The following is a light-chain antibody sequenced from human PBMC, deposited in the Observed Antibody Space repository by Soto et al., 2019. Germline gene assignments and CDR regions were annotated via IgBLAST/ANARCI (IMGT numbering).Light chain of an antibody. J-gene: IGLJ1*01. V-gene: IGLV2-14*01. Sequence: QSVLTQPASVSGSPGQSITISCTGTSSDIGVYNHVSWYQQHPGKAPKLMIYDVSNRPSGVSNRFSGSKSGNTASLTISGLQPEYEADYYCSSFTSTSTNYVFGTGTKVTVL. CDR2: DVS. CDR1: SSDIGVYNH. CDR3: SSFTSTSTNYV.